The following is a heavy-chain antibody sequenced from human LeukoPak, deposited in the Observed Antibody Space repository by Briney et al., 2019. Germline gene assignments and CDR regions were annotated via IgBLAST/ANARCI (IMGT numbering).Heavy chain of an antibody. Sequence: GGSLRVSCAASGITFSSYAMIWVRQAPGKGLEWVSAISGSGDRTYHADSVEGRLTISRDNSRNTLYLQMSSLRAEDTAVYYCAKDSGYHFLDYWGQGTPVTVSS. CDR3: AKDSGYHFLDY. J-gene: IGHJ4*02. D-gene: IGHD3-22*01. V-gene: IGHV3-23*01. CDR1: GITFSSYA. CDR2: ISGSGDRT.